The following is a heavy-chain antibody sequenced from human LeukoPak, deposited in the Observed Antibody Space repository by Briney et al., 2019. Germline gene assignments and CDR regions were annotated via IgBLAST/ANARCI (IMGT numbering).Heavy chain of an antibody. J-gene: IGHJ4*02. D-gene: IGHD6-6*01. V-gene: IGHV3-30*02. Sequence: GGSLRLSCAASGFTFSSYDMHWLREAPGKGLEGVAFIRYDGSNKYYADSVKGRFTISRDNSKNTLYLQTNSLRAEDTAVYYCAKDLGYSSSYNITLLDYWGQGTLVTVSS. CDR3: AKDLGYSSSYNITLLDY. CDR1: GFTFSSYD. CDR2: IRYDGSNK.